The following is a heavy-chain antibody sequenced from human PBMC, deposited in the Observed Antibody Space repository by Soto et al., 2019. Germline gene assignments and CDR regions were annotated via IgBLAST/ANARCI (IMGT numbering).Heavy chain of an antibody. CDR3: ARGLPSIVVVVAATDFDY. Sequence: QVQLVQSGAEVKKPGASVKVSCKASGYTFTSYDINWVRQATGQGLAWMGWINPNSGNTGYAQKFQGKVTMTRNTSISTAYIELSSLRSEDTAVYYCARGLPSIVVVVAATDFDYWGQGTLVTVSS. CDR2: INPNSGNT. J-gene: IGHJ4*02. D-gene: IGHD2-15*01. V-gene: IGHV1-8*01. CDR1: GYTFTSYD.